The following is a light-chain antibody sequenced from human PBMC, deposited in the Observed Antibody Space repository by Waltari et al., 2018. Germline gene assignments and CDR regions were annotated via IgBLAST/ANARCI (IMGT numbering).Light chain of an antibody. CDR3: QSWDSDLT. CDR1: NLGGKY. J-gene: IGLJ2*01. V-gene: IGLV3-1*01. Sequence: SYEVTQPPSVSVSPGQTATISCSVDNLGGKYVCWFQHKPGQAPVLIINQDNKRPSGSPGRFSASNSGNTATLTISGAQAVDEADYYCQSWDSDLTFGGGTKLTVL. CDR2: QDN.